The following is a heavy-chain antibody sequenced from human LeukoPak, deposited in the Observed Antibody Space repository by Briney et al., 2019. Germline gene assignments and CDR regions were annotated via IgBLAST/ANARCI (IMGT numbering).Heavy chain of an antibody. J-gene: IGHJ3*02. D-gene: IGHD3-3*01. CDR2: ISAYNGNT. Sequence: ASVKVSCKASGYTFTSYGISWVRQAPGQGLEWMGWISAYNGNTNYAQKLQGRVTMTTDTSTSTAYMELRSLRSDDTAVYYCARDEEWLPRVGAFDIWGQGTMVTVSS. CDR1: GYTFTSYG. V-gene: IGHV1-18*01. CDR3: ARDEEWLPRVGAFDI.